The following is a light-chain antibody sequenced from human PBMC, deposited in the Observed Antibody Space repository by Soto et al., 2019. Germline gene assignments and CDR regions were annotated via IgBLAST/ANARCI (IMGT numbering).Light chain of an antibody. CDR3: QQYGNSPRYT. CDR2: GAS. CDR1: QSVSSGY. J-gene: IGKJ2*01. V-gene: IGKV3-20*01. Sequence: EIVLTQSPGTLSLSPGERATLSCRASQSVSSGYLAWYQQKPGQAPRLLIYGASSRATGIPDRFSGSGSGTDFILTISRLEPEDFAVYYCQQYGNSPRYTFGQGTKLEIK.